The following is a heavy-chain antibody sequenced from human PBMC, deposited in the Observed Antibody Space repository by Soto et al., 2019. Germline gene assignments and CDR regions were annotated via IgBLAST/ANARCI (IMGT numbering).Heavy chain of an antibody. CDR3: ATDLPTEGAGEFDY. CDR2: VTTGGPT. V-gene: IGHV3-15*01. J-gene: IGHJ4*02. CDR1: VFTFKTAW. D-gene: IGHD1-26*01. Sequence: GSLRLSCVASVFTFKTAWMAWVRQAPGKGLEWVGHVTTGGPTHYAAPVKGKFTISRDDSKNTAYLQMNSLKAEDTAVYYCATDLPTEGAGEFDYWGQGTPVTVSS.